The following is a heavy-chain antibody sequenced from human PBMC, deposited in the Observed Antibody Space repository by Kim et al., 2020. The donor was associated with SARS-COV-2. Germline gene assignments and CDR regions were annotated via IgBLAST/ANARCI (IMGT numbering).Heavy chain of an antibody. Sequence: GESLKISCKGSGYSFNIYWIGWVRQMPGKGLEWMGIIYPGDSDTRYSPSFQGQVTISVDKSISTAYLQWSGLKASDTAMCYCARRSGYSSSWYFDYWGQGTLVTVSS. V-gene: IGHV5-51*01. J-gene: IGHJ4*02. CDR1: GYSFNIYW. D-gene: IGHD6-13*01. CDR2: IYPGDSDT. CDR3: ARRSGYSSSWYFDY.